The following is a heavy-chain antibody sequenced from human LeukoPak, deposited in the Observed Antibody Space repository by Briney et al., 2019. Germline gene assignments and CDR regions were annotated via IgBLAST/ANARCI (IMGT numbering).Heavy chain of an antibody. J-gene: IGHJ3*02. V-gene: IGHV4-59*08. CDR1: GGSISSYY. CDR3: ARHYDFWSGYPVGSDAFDI. Sequence: PSETLSLTCTVSGGSISSYYWSWIRQPPGKGLEWIGYIYYSGSTNYNPSLKSRVTISVDTSKNQFSLKLSSVTAADTAVYYCARHYDFWSGYPVGSDAFDIWGQGTMVTVSS. D-gene: IGHD3-3*01. CDR2: IYYSGST.